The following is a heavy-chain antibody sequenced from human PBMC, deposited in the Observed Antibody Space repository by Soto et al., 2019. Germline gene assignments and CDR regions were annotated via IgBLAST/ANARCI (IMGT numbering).Heavy chain of an antibody. CDR1: GGSISSSSYY. V-gene: IGHV4-39*01. J-gene: IGHJ4*02. D-gene: IGHD3-22*01. CDR3: ARTNGDYYDSSGYIDY. CDR2: IYYSGST. Sequence: SETLFLTCTVSGGSISSSSYYWGWIRQPPGKGLEWIGSIYYSGSTYYNPSLKSRVTISVDTSKNQFSLKLSSVTAADTAVYYCARTNGDYYDSSGYIDYWGQGTLVTVSS.